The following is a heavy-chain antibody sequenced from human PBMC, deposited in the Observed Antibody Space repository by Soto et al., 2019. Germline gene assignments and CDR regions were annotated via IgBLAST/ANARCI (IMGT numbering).Heavy chain of an antibody. J-gene: IGHJ6*03. V-gene: IGHV3-21*01. D-gene: IGHD3-10*01. CDR3: ARDRGGTHYYYMDV. Sequence: GGSLRLSCAASGFTFSSYSMNWVRQAPGKGLEWVSSISSSSSYIYYADSVKGRFTISRDNAKNSLYLQMNSLRAEDTAVYYCARDRGGTHYYYMDVWGKGTTVTVSS. CDR1: GFTFSSYS. CDR2: ISSSSSYI.